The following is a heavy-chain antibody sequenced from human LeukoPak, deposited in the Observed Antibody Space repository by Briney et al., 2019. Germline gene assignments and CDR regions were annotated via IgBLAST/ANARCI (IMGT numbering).Heavy chain of an antibody. CDR1: GFTVSSNY. V-gene: IGHV3-53*01. CDR2: IYSGGST. J-gene: IGHJ3*02. Sequence: SGGSLRLSCAASGFTVSSNYMSWVRQAPGKGLEWVSVIYSGGSTYYADSVKGRFTISRDNSKNTLYLQMNSLRAEDTAVYYCAGSSSIGGSDAFDIWGQGTMVTVSS. CDR3: AGSSSIGGSDAFDI. D-gene: IGHD6-6*01.